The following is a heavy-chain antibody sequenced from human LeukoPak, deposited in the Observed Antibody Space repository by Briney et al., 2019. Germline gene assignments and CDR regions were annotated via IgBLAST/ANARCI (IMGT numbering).Heavy chain of an antibody. Sequence: ASVSVSCKASGYTFNRYGISWVRQAPGQGLEWMGWISAYNGNTNYAQKLQGRVTLTTDTSTSTAYMDLGSLRSDDTAVYYCARARRGGDYDSYFDYWGQGTLVTVSS. CDR2: ISAYNGNT. V-gene: IGHV1-18*01. CDR1: GYTFNRYG. D-gene: IGHD4-17*01. CDR3: ARARRGGDYDSYFDY. J-gene: IGHJ4*02.